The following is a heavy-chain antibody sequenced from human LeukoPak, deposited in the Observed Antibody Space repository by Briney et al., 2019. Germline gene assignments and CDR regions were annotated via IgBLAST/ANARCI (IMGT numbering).Heavy chain of an antibody. V-gene: IGHV4-39*01. CDR3: ARWYYDILTGSYNWFDP. CDR1: GGSISSSSYY. J-gene: IGHJ5*02. D-gene: IGHD3-9*01. CDR2: IYYSGST. Sequence: PSETLSLTCTVSGGSISSSSYYWGWIRQPPGKGLEWIGSIYYSGSTYYNPSLKSRVTISVDTSKNQFSLKLSSVTAADTAVYYCARWYYDILTGSYNWFDPWGQGTLVTVSS.